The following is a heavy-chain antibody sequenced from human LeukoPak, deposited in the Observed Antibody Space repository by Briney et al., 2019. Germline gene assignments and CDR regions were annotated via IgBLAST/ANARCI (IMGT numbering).Heavy chain of an antibody. D-gene: IGHD5-18*01. CDR3: AKDSEGLSWLHRYNWFDP. J-gene: IGHJ5*02. V-gene: IGHV3-23*01. CDR1: GFTFSSYA. Sequence: PGRSLRLSCAASGFTFSSYAMSWVRQAPGKGLEWVSAISGSGGSTYYADSVKGRFTISRDNSKNTLYLQMNSLRAEDTAVYYCAKDSEGLSWLHRYNWFDPWGQGTLVTVSS. CDR2: ISGSGGST.